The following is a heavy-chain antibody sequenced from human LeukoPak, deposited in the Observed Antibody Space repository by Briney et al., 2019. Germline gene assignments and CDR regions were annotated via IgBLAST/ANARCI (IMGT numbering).Heavy chain of an antibody. Sequence: PGGSLRLSCSVSGFTLTVYSMDWVRQPPGQGLEWISYIGTGGTTYYADSGLGRFTVSRDNDRKSIYLQMNSLTVDDTAVYYCARDPVVGGLDYWGQGALVIVS. J-gene: IGHJ4*02. V-gene: IGHV3-69-1*01. CDR2: IGTGGTT. CDR3: ARDPVVGGLDY. CDR1: GFTLTVYS. D-gene: IGHD2-15*01.